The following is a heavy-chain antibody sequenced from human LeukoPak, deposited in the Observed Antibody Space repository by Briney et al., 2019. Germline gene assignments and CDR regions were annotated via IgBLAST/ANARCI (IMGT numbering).Heavy chain of an antibody. CDR1: GGSFSGYY. CDR3: ARRYYDYVWGSYRYTQQDNWFDP. CDR2: INHSGST. D-gene: IGHD3-16*02. Sequence: SETLSLTCAVYGGSFSGYYWSWIRQPPGNGLEWIGEINHSGSTNYNPSLKSRVTISVDTSKNQFFLKLSSVTAADTAVYYCARRYYDYVWGSYRYTQQDNWFDPWGQGTLVTVSS. V-gene: IGHV4-34*01. J-gene: IGHJ5*02.